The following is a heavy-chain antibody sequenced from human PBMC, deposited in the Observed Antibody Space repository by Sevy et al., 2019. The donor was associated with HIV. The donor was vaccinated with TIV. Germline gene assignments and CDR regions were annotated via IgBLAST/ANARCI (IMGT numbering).Heavy chain of an antibody. CDR2: TRNNADSYTT. J-gene: IGHJ4*02. D-gene: IGHD6-13*01. Sequence: GGYLRLSCAASGFTFSDHYMECVRQAPGKGLEWVGRTRNNADSYTTEYAASVKGRFTISRDDSKNSLYLQMNSLKTADTAVYYCATHAGIAAAGRVFDYWGQGSLVIVSS. V-gene: IGHV3-72*01. CDR3: ATHAGIAAAGRVFDY. CDR1: GFTFSDHY.